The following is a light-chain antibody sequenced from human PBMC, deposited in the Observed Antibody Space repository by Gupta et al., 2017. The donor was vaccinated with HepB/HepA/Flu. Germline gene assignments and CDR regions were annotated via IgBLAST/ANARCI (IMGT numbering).Light chain of an antibody. CDR3: QHKYNLPLT. V-gene: IGKV1-33*01. CDR1: QEISNY. J-gene: IGKJ5*01. CDR2: DAS. Sequence: DIQMTQSPSSLSASVGDRVTITCQASQEISNYLNWYQQKPGKAPKLLIYDASKVETGVPSRFSGSGSGTDFTFTISSRQPEDFATYYCQHKYNLPLTFGQGTHLDIK.